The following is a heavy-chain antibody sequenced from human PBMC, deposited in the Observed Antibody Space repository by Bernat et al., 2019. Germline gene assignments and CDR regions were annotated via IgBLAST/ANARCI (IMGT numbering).Heavy chain of an antibody. D-gene: IGHD5-12*01. CDR1: GFMFTKYA. Sequence: EVQLVESGGGLVKPGGSLRLSCAASGFMFTKYAMHWVRQAPGKGPEYLSSILGSGDSTQYANSVKGIFIISRDNSKNTLYLHMGSLRPDDMAVYYCARDKDGGYAFDHWGQGTLVTVSS. V-gene: IGHV3-64*01. J-gene: IGHJ4*02. CDR2: ILGSGDST. CDR3: ARDKDGGYAFDH.